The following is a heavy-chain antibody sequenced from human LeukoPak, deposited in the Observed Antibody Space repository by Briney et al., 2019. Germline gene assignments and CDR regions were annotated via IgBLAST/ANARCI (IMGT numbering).Heavy chain of an antibody. D-gene: IGHD1-1*01. CDR1: GCTFTSYA. J-gene: IGHJ5*02. Sequence: ASVKVSCKASGCTFTSYAMHWVRQAPGQRLEWMGWINAGNGNTRYSQKFQGRVTITRDTSASTAYMELSSLRSEDTAVYYCARDRRLLDGQVPWFDPWGQGTLVTVSS. V-gene: IGHV1-3*01. CDR3: ARDRRLLDGQVPWFDP. CDR2: INAGNGNT.